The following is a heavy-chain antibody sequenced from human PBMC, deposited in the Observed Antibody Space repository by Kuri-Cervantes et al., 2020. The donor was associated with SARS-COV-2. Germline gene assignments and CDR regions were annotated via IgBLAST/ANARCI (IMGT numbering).Heavy chain of an antibody. J-gene: IGHJ4*02. D-gene: IGHD5-18*01. CDR1: GGSISSSSYY. CDR3: ARGSERGYSYGTHFDY. Sequence: GSLRLSCTVSGGSISSSSYYWGWIRQPPGKGLEWIGSIYYSGSTYYNPSLKSRVTISVDTSKNQFSLKLSSVTAADTAVYYCARGSERGYSYGTHFDYWGEGTLVTVSS. V-gene: IGHV4-39*01. CDR2: IYYSGST.